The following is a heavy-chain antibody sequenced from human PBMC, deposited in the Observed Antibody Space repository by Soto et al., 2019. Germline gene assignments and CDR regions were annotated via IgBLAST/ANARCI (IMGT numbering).Heavy chain of an antibody. V-gene: IGHV3-23*01. J-gene: IGHJ4*02. CDR1: GFAFNDFA. Sequence: ESGGDLVLPGGSLRLSCVASGFAFNDFAMNWVRQAPGKGPEWLSTISGSGDKTFHSDSVKGRFNISRDNSNNKMFLQMNSLRAEDTAIYYCAKGASHAPFEKWGRGTLVTVSS. CDR2: ISGSGDKT. CDR3: AKGASHAPFEK.